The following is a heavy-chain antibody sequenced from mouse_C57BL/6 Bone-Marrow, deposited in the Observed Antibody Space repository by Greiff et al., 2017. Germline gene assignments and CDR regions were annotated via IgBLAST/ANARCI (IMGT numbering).Heavy chain of an antibody. CDR3: ARDITTVVGDY. CDR1: GFTFSSYA. J-gene: IGHJ2*01. CDR2: ISAGGSYT. D-gene: IGHD1-1*01. Sequence: EVQRVESGGGLVKPGGSLKLSCAASGFTFSSYAMSWVRQTPEKRLEWVATISAGGSYTNYPDNVKGRITIARDNAKNNLYLQMSHLKSEDTAMYYCARDITTVVGDYWGQGTTLTVSS. V-gene: IGHV5-4*01.